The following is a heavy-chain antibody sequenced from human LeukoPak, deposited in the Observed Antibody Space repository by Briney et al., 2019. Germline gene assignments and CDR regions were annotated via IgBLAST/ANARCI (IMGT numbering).Heavy chain of an antibody. D-gene: IGHD3-9*01. V-gene: IGHV4-31*03. CDR1: GGSISSSSYY. CDR2: IYYSGST. CDR3: ARVRYFDWSPFYFDY. J-gene: IGHJ4*02. Sequence: SETLSLTCTVSGGSISSSSYYWGWIRQPPGKGLEWIGYIYYSGSTYYNPSLKSRVTISVDTSKNQFSLKLSSVTAADTAVYYCARVRYFDWSPFYFDYWGQGTLVTVSS.